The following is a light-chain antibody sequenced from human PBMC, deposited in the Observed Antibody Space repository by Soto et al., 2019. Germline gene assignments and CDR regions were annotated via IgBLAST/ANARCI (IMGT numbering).Light chain of an antibody. V-gene: IGKV1-39*01. J-gene: IGKJ2*01. CDR2: AAS. CDR1: QSIISY. Sequence: DIQMTQSPSSLSASVGDRVIITCRASQSIISYLNWDQQKPGKAPQLLIYAASSLQSGVPTRFSGSGSGTDFTLTISRLHPEDFATYYCQQSFSSPRYTLGQGNKLEIK. CDR3: QQSFSSPRYT.